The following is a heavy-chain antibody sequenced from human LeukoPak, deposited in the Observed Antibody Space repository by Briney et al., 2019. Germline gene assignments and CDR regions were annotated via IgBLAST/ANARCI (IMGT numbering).Heavy chain of an antibody. CDR3: ARLPYDFWSGYYYYYYGMDV. Sequence: GASVKVSCKASGYTFTSYGIIWVRQAPGQGLEWMGWISAYNGNTNYAQKLQGRVTMTTDTSTSTAYMELRSLRSDDTAVYYCARLPYDFWSGYYYYYYGMDVWGQGTTVTVSS. J-gene: IGHJ6*02. D-gene: IGHD3-3*01. CDR1: GYTFTSYG. V-gene: IGHV1-18*01. CDR2: ISAYNGNT.